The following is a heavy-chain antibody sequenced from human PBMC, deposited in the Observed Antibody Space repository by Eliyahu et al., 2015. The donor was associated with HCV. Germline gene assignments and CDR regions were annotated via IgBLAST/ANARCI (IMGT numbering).Heavy chain of an antibody. D-gene: IGHD1-26*01. CDR2: ISYDGRNK. J-gene: IGHJ4*02. Sequence: QVQLVESGGGVVQPGRSLRLSCAASGFTFSIYGMHWVRQAPGKGLEWVAVISYDGRNKYYADSVKGRFTISRDNSKNTLHLEMNSLRDEDTAVYYCAKDVEWEQLGYHFDYWGQGTLVTVSS. V-gene: IGHV3-30*18. CDR1: GFTFSIYG. CDR3: AKDVEWEQLGYHFDY.